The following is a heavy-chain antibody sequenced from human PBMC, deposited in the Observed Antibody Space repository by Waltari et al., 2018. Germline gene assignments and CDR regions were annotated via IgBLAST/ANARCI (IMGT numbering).Heavy chain of an antibody. D-gene: IGHD5-12*01. V-gene: IGHV4-38-2*02. CDR1: GYSISSGYY. Sequence: QVQLQESGPGLVKPSETLSLTCTVSGYSISSGYYWGWLRQPPGKGLEWIGSISHSGTTNSNPSLRSRITISMDTSKNQFSLRLSSVTAVDTAVYYCVTDQGWLRSLEWGQGTKVTVSS. CDR3: VTDQGWLRSLE. CDR2: ISHSGTT. J-gene: IGHJ3*01.